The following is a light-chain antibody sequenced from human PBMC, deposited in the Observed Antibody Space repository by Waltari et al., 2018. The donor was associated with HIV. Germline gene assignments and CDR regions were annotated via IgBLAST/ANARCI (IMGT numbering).Light chain of an antibody. CDR1: TSDVGAYHS. Sequence: QSALTQPPSASGSPGQSVTIHCAATTSDVGAYHSVSWYQHPPGKAPKLLISEVSKRPSGVPDRFSGSKSGNTASLTVSGLQAEDEADYYCTSYAGNNLIFGGGTKMTVL. CDR2: EVS. J-gene: IGLJ2*01. CDR3: TSYAGNNLI. V-gene: IGLV2-8*01.